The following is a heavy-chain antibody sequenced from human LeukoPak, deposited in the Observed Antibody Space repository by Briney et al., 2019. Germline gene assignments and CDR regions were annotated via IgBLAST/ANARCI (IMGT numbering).Heavy chain of an antibody. J-gene: IGHJ4*02. Sequence: SETLSLTCTVSGYSISSGYYWGWIRPPPGKGLEWIGSIYHSGSTYYNPSLKSRVTISVDTSKNQFSLKLSSVTAADTAVYYCVHIVATIGIDYWGQGALVTVSS. D-gene: IGHD5-12*01. V-gene: IGHV4-38-2*02. CDR1: GYSISSGYY. CDR3: VHIVATIGIDY. CDR2: IYHSGST.